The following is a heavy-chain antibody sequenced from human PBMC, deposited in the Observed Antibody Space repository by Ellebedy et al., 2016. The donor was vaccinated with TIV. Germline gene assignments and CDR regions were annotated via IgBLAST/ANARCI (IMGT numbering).Heavy chain of an antibody. CDR3: ARLAYSSSSRDKFYGMDV. V-gene: IGHV4-39*01. J-gene: IGHJ6*02. CDR2: IYYSGST. D-gene: IGHD6-6*01. Sequence: SETLSLTXSVSGGSINRGSYYWGWIRQPPGKGLEWIGTIYYSGSTYYNPSLKSRVTISVDTSKNQFSLKLSSVTAADTAVYYCARLAYSSSSRDKFYGMDVWGQGTTVTVSS. CDR1: GGSINRGSYY.